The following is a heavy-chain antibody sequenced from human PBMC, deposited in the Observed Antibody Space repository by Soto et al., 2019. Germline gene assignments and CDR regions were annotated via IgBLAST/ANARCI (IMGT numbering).Heavy chain of an antibody. V-gene: IGHV4-59*01. CDR3: ASYTAMVTSFDY. Sequence: PSETLSLTCTVSGGSISSYYWSWIRQPPGKGLEWIGYIYYSGSTNYNPSLKSRVTLSVDTSKNQFSLKLSSVTAADTAVYYCASYTAMVTSFDYWGQGTLVTVSS. J-gene: IGHJ4*02. CDR2: IYYSGST. CDR1: GGSISSYY. D-gene: IGHD5-18*01.